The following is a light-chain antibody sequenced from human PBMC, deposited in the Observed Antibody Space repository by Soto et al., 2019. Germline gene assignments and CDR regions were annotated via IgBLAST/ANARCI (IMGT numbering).Light chain of an antibody. CDR2: KAS. CDR1: QSISSW. Sequence: DIQMTQSPSTLSASVGDRVTITCRASQSISSWLAWYQQKPGKAPKLLIYKASSLESGVPSRFSGSGSGTEFTLTISSLQPDDFATYFCQQGYNFPRAFGQGTRVEI. J-gene: IGKJ1*01. CDR3: QQGYNFPRA. V-gene: IGKV1-5*03.